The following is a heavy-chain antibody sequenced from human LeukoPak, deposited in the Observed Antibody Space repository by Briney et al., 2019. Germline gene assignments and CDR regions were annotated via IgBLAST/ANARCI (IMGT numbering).Heavy chain of an antibody. J-gene: IGHJ4*02. CDR3: ARGPPNWGYDY. CDR2: MSPNSGDT. Sequence: GASVKVSCKAYGYTFTSYDFNWVRQATGQRPEWMGWMSPNSGDTGYAQKFQDRVTMTRNTSISTAYMELSSLRSDDTAVYHCARGPPNWGYDYWGPGTLVTVSS. D-gene: IGHD7-27*01. CDR1: GYTFTSYD. V-gene: IGHV1-8*01.